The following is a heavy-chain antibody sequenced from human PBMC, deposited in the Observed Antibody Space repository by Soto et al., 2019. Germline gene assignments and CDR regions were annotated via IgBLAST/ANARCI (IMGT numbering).Heavy chain of an antibody. D-gene: IGHD5-12*01. CDR2: ISAYNGNT. Sequence: ASVKVSCKASGGTFTSYGISWVRQAPGQGLEWMGWISAYNGNTNYAQKLQGRVTMTTDTSTSTAYMELRSLRSDDTAVYYCATEVATMGWFDPWGQGTLVTVSS. J-gene: IGHJ5*02. CDR1: GGTFTSYG. V-gene: IGHV1-18*01. CDR3: ATEVATMGWFDP.